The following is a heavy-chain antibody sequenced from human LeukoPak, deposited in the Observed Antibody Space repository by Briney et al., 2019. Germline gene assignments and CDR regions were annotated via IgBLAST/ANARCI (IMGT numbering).Heavy chain of an antibody. J-gene: IGHJ3*02. CDR2: IYHSGST. Sequence: SQTLSLTCTVSGVSISSGGYYWSWIRQPPGKGLEWIGYIYHSGSTYYNPSLKSRVTISVDRSKNQFPLKLSSVTAADTAVYYCARAYGGEEAFDIWGQGSMVTVSS. V-gene: IGHV4-30-2*01. CDR1: GVSISSGGYY. D-gene: IGHD3-16*01. CDR3: ARAYGGEEAFDI.